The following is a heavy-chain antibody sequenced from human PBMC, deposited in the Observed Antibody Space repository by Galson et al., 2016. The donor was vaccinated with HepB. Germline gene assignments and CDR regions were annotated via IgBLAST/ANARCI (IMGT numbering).Heavy chain of an antibody. CDR3: AKGKWDFDS. Sequence: SLRLSCAASGFTSSTYWVNWVRQAPGKGLEWVASIKQDGSQKFSVDSVKGRVTISRDNSKNTLYLQMHSLRGEDTAVYYCAKGKWDFDSWGQGTLVTVSS. J-gene: IGHJ4*02. CDR2: IKQDGSQK. V-gene: IGHV3-7*01. D-gene: IGHD2-8*01. CDR1: GFTSSTYW.